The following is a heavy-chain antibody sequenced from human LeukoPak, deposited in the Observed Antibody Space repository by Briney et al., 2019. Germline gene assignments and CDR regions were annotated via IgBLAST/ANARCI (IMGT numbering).Heavy chain of an antibody. D-gene: IGHD3-22*01. CDR2: INPNSGGT. CDR3: ARVQYYYDSSGYSLGY. Sequence: GASVKVSCKASGYTFTGYYMHWVRQAPGQGLEWMGWINPNSGGTNYAQKFQGRVTMTRDTSISTAYMELSRLRSDDTAVYYCARVQYYYDSSGYSLGYWGQGTLVTVSS. V-gene: IGHV1-2*02. J-gene: IGHJ4*02. CDR1: GYTFTGYY.